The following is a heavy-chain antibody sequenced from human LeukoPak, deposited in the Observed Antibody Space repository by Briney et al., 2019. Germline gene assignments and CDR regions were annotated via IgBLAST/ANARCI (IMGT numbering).Heavy chain of an antibody. CDR1: GFTFSSYS. V-gene: IGHV3-48*04. CDR3: ARVVYYYYYMDV. CDR2: ISSSSSTI. Sequence: GGSLRLSCAASGFTFSSYSMNWVRQAPGKGLEWVSYISSSSSTIYYADSVKGRFTISRDNAKNSLYLQMNSLRAEDTAVYYCARVVYYYYYMDVRGKGTTVTVSS. J-gene: IGHJ6*03.